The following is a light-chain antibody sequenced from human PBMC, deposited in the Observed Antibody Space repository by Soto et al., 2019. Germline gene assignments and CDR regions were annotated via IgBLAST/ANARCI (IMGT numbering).Light chain of an antibody. J-gene: IGLJ1*01. CDR3: ISYTDRQSYL. V-gene: IGLV2-8*01. Sequence: QSVLTQPPSASGSPGQSVTISCTGTSSDVGGYKYVSWYQQHPGKAPKLILYEVSKRPSGVPDRFSGSKSGITASLTISGLQTEDEADYYCISYTDRQSYLFGTGTKVTVL. CDR1: SSDVGGYKY. CDR2: EVS.